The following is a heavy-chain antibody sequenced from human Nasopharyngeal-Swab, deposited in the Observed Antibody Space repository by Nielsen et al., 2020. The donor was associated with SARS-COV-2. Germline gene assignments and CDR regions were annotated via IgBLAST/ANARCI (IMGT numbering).Heavy chain of an antibody. J-gene: IGHJ5*02. Sequence: GESLKISCAASGFTFSAYWIHWVRQAPGKGLVYVSGINADGSDKRYADSVKGRFTISRDNAKSTVYLQMSSLSADDTAVYYCARDNGYCSGDTCYLGGWFDPWGQGTLVTVSS. CDR2: INADGSDK. CDR3: ARDNGYCSGDTCYLGGWFDP. V-gene: IGHV3-74*01. D-gene: IGHD2-15*01. CDR1: GFTFSAYW.